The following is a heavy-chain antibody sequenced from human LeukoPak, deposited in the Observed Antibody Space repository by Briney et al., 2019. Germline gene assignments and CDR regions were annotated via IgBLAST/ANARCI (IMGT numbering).Heavy chain of an antibody. CDR3: ARVGLSVWNRISFVFDP. CDR2: ISVYNGNT. Sequence: ASVKVSCKASGYSFTSYGITWVRQAPGQGLEWMGWISVYNGNTNYAQKFQGRVTMSTDTSTSTAYMELRSLRSDDTAVYYCARVGLSVWNRISFVFDPWGQGNLVTVSS. D-gene: IGHD5/OR15-5a*01. J-gene: IGHJ5*02. CDR1: GYSFTSYG. V-gene: IGHV1-18*01.